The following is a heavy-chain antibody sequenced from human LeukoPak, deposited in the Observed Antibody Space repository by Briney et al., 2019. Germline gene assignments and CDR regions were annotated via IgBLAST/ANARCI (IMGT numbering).Heavy chain of an antibody. J-gene: IGHJ4*02. CDR3: AKVLLAYCGGDCAVDY. CDR1: GGSFSGYY. CDR2: ISGSGGST. D-gene: IGHD2-21*02. Sequence: ETLSLTCAVYGGSFSGYYWSWVRQAPGKGLEWVSAISGSGGSTYYADSVKGRFTISRDNSKNTLYLQMNSLRAEDTAVYYCAKVLLAYCGGDCAVDYWGQGTLVTVSS. V-gene: IGHV3-23*01.